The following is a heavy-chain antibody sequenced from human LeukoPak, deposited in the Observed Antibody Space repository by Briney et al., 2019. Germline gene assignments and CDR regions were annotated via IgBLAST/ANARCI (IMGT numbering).Heavy chain of an antibody. Sequence: PGGSLRLSCAASGFTFDDYAMHWVRQAPGKGLERVSGISWNSGSIGYADSVKGRFTISRDNAKNSLYLQMNSLRAEDTALYYCAKGHGDYVPFDYCGQGTLVTVSS. D-gene: IGHD4-17*01. CDR3: AKGHGDYVPFDY. CDR2: ISWNSGSI. CDR1: GFTFDDYA. J-gene: IGHJ4*02. V-gene: IGHV3-9*01.